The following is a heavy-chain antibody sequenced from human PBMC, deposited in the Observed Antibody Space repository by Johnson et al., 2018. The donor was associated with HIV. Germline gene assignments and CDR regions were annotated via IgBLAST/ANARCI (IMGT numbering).Heavy chain of an antibody. CDR2: ISDSGGRT. CDR3: AKAGGYSSSWFGSAFDI. V-gene: IGHV3-23*04. D-gene: IGHD6-13*01. Sequence: VQLVESGGGLVQPGGSLRLSCAASGFTFSSYAMSWVRQAPGKGLEWVSTISDSGGRTFNADSVKGRFTISRDNSRNTLYLQMNSLRAEDTAVYFCAKAGGYSSSWFGSAFDIWGQGTGVTVSS. J-gene: IGHJ3*02. CDR1: GFTFSSYA.